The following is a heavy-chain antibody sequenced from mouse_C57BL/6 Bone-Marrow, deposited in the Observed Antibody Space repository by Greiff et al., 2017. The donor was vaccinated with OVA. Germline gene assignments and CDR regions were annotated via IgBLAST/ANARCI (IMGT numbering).Heavy chain of an antibody. Sequence: EVKLVESGGGLVQPGGSLKLSCAASGFTFSDYYMYWVRQTPEKRLEWVAYISNGGGSTYYPDTVKGRFTISRNNAKNTLYLQMSRLKSEETAMYYCARQGLTAWFAYWGQGTLVTVSA. V-gene: IGHV5-12*01. CDR1: GFTFSDYY. CDR2: ISNGGGST. J-gene: IGHJ3*01. CDR3: ARQGLTAWFAY. D-gene: IGHD4-1*01.